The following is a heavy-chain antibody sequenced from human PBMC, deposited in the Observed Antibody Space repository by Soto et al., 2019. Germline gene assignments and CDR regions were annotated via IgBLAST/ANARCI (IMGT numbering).Heavy chain of an antibody. J-gene: IGHJ6*02. D-gene: IGHD1-26*01. CDR2: INPSGGST. Sequence: GASVKVSCKASGYTFTSYYMHWVRQAPGQGLEWMGIINPSGGSTSYAQKFQGRVTMTRDTSTSTVYMELSSLRSEDTAVYYCARDRRLIVGAAHYYYGMDVWGQGTTVTVSS. V-gene: IGHV1-46*01. CDR1: GYTFTSYY. CDR3: ARDRRLIVGAAHYYYGMDV.